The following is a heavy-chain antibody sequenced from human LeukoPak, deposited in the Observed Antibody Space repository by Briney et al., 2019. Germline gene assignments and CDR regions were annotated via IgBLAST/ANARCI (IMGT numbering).Heavy chain of an antibody. D-gene: IGHD6-13*01. CDR3: ARAHSSSWTPFDY. J-gene: IGHJ4*02. Sequence: SETLSLTCTVSGGSISSYSWSWIRQPPGKGLEWIGYIYHSGSTYYNPSLKSRVTISVDRSKNQFSLKLSSVTAADTAVYYCARAHSSSWTPFDYWGQGTLVTVSS. V-gene: IGHV4-30-2*01. CDR2: IYHSGST. CDR1: GGSISSYS.